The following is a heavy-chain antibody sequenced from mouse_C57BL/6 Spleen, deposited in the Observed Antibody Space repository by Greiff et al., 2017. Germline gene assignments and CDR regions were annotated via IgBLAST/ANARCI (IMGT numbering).Heavy chain of an antibody. CDR3: ASRDYDGYFFAY. V-gene: IGHV5-17*01. J-gene: IGHJ3*01. Sequence: EVKLMESGGGLVKPGGSLKLSCAASGFTFSDYGMHWVRQAPEKGLEWVAYISSGSSTIYYADTVKGRFTISRDNAKNTLFLQMTSLRSEDTAMYYCASRDYDGYFFAYWGQGTLVTVSA. CDR1: GFTFSDYG. CDR2: ISSGSSTI. D-gene: IGHD2-3*01.